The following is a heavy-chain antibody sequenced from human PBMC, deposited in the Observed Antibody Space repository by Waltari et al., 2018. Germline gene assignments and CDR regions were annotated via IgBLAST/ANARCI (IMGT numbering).Heavy chain of an antibody. CDR1: GYTFTDYY. CDR3: ARVGYGIAAAEVGDY. CDR2: VDPEDGET. V-gene: IGHV1-69-2*01. Sequence: EVQLVQSGAEVKKPGATVKISCKVSGYTFTDYYMHWVQQAPGKGLEWMGLVDPEDGETRDGEKFQGRVTRTADTSTDTAYMELSSLRSEDTAVYYCARVGYGIAAAEVGDYWGQGTLVTVSS. D-gene: IGHD6-13*01. J-gene: IGHJ4*02.